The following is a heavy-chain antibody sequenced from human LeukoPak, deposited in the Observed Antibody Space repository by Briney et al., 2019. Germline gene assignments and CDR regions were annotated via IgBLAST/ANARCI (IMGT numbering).Heavy chain of an antibody. Sequence: GGSLRLSCAASGFTFDDYAMYWVRHAPGKGLEWVSGISWNSGSIGYADSVKSRFTISRDNAKNSLYLQMNSLRAEDTAVYYCARDIYYDSSGYYGSVYWGQGTLVTVSS. V-gene: IGHV3-9*01. D-gene: IGHD3-22*01. CDR3: ARDIYYDSSGYYGSVY. CDR2: ISWNSGSI. J-gene: IGHJ4*02. CDR1: GFTFDDYA.